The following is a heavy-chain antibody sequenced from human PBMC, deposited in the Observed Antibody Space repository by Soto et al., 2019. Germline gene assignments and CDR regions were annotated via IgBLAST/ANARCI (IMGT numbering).Heavy chain of an antibody. D-gene: IGHD2-2*02. CDR1: GYTFTSYY. CDR2: INPSGGST. J-gene: IGHJ6*02. CDR3: AIPGGSGGGYCSSTSCYTDYYYGMDV. V-gene: IGHV1-46*01. Sequence: QVQLVQSGAEVKKPGASVKVSCKASGYTFTSYYMHWVRQAPGQGLEWMGIINPSGGSTSYAQKFQGRVTMTRDTSTSTVYMELSSLRSEDTAVYYCAIPGGSGGGYCSSTSCYTDYYYGMDVWGQGTTVTVSS.